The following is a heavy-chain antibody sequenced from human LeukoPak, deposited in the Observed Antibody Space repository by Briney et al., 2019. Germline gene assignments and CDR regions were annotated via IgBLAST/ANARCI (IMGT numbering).Heavy chain of an antibody. Sequence: PSETLSLTCTVSGGSISSGGYYWSWIRQPPGKGLEWIGYIYHSGSTYYNPSLKSRVTISVDRSKNQFSLKLSSVTAADTAVYYCATPGLFGAGRNFDYWGQGTLVTVSS. J-gene: IGHJ4*02. CDR2: IYHSGST. CDR3: ATPGLFGAGRNFDY. V-gene: IGHV4-30-2*02. D-gene: IGHD3-10*02. CDR1: GGSISSGGYY.